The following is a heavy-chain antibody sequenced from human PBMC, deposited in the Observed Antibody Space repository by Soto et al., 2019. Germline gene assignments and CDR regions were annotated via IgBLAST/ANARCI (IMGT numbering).Heavy chain of an antibody. CDR3: ARVGGYDFWSGYYTETYSNYYYAMDV. V-gene: IGHV1-46*01. D-gene: IGHD3-3*01. CDR1: GYTFTSYY. J-gene: IGHJ6*02. Sequence: APLKVSCKASGYTFTSYYMHWVRQAPGQGLEWMGIINPSGGSTSYAQKFQGRVTMTRDTSTSTVYMELSSLRSEDTAVYYCARVGGYDFWSGYYTETYSNYYYAMDVWGQGTTVTVSS. CDR2: INPSGGST.